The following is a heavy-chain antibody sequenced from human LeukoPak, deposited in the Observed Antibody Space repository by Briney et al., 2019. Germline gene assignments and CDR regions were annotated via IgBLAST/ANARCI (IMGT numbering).Heavy chain of an antibody. Sequence: PSVTLSLTCSVSGGSISSYYWSWIRQPPGKGLEWIGYIFYSGSTNYNPSLKSRVTISVDTSKNQFSLILSSVTAADTAVYYCAGFSWTFKFWGQGTLVTVSS. CDR1: GGSISSYY. CDR3: AGFSWTFKF. D-gene: IGHD3/OR15-3a*01. V-gene: IGHV4-59*07. CDR2: IFYSGST. J-gene: IGHJ4*02.